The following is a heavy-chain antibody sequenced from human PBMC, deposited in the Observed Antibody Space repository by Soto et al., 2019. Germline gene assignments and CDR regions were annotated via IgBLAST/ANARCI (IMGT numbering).Heavy chain of an antibody. Sequence: EVPLLESGGGLVQPGGSLRLSCVASGFTFSNYAMSWVRQAPGKGLEWVSTISGSGTNTHYADSVKGRFTISRDNSKDTLYLQMNSLRAEDTALYYCARGKYSSSWTLFGYWGQGTLVTVSS. D-gene: IGHD6-13*01. CDR1: GFTFSNYA. V-gene: IGHV3-23*01. CDR3: ARGKYSSSWTLFGY. CDR2: ISGSGTNT. J-gene: IGHJ4*02.